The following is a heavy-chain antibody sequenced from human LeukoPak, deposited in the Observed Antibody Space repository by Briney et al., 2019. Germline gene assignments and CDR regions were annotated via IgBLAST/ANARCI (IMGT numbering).Heavy chain of an antibody. CDR1: GFTVSSNY. CDR2: IYSGGST. CDR3: ARRYCSSTSCLFDY. J-gene: IGHJ4*02. Sequence: GGSLRLSCAASGFTVSSNYMSWVRQAPGKGLEWVSVIYSGGSTYYADSVKGRFTISRDNSKNTLYLQMNSLRAEDTAVYYCARRYCSSTSCLFDYWGQGTLVTVSS. V-gene: IGHV3-53*05. D-gene: IGHD2-2*01.